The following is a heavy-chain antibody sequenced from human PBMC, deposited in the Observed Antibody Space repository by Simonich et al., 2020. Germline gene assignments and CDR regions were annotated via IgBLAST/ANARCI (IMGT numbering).Heavy chain of an antibody. D-gene: IGHD4-4*01. CDR1: GFTFSSYW. CDR3: ARDYSNYDAFDI. V-gene: IGHV3-74*01. J-gene: IGHJ3*02. CDR2: INSDGRST. Sequence: EVQLVESGGGLVQPGGSLRLSCAASGFTFSSYWMHWVRQAPGKGRVWVPRINSDGRSTSYADSVKGRFTISRDNAKNTLYLQMNSLRAEDTAVYYCARDYSNYDAFDIWGQGTMVTVSS.